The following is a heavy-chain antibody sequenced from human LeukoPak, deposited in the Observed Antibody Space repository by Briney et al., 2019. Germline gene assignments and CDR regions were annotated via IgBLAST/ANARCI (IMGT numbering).Heavy chain of an antibody. CDR3: ARRGYYDFWSGYPQPFDY. CDR2: IYHSGST. CDR1: GYSISSGYY. V-gene: IGHV4-38-2*01. Sequence: PSETLSLTCAVSGYSISSGYYWGWIRQPPGKGLEWIGSIYHSGSTYYNPSLKSRVTISVDTSKNPFSLKLSSVTAADTAVYYCARRGYYDFWSGYPQPFDYWGQGTLVTVSS. D-gene: IGHD3-3*01. J-gene: IGHJ4*02.